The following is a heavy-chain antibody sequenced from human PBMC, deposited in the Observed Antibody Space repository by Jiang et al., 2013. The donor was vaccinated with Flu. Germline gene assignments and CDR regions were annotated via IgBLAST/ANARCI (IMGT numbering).Heavy chain of an antibody. CDR2: INPSGGTT. CDR3: ARGRQISGELYAGGD. CDR1: GYTFTSCY. V-gene: IGHV1-46*01. J-gene: IGHJ4*02. Sequence: SGAEVKKPGASVKVSCKASGYTFTSCYMHWVRQAPGQGLEWMGVINPSGGTTNYAQKFRGRVTMTRDTSTSTVYMELSSLRSEDTAVYYCARGRQISGELYAGGDWGQGTLVTVSS. D-gene: IGHD3-3*01.